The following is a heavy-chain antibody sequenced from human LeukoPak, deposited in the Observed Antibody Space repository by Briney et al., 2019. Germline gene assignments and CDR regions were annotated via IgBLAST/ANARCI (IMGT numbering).Heavy chain of an antibody. Sequence: GASVKVSCKASGGTFSSYAISWVRQAPGQGLEWMGGIIPIFGTANFAQKFQGRVTITADKSTSTAYMELSSLRSDDTAVYYCARSSIIAAAGPYYFDYWGQGTLVTVSS. CDR2: IIPIFGTA. V-gene: IGHV1-69*06. D-gene: IGHD6-13*01. J-gene: IGHJ4*02. CDR1: GGTFSSYA. CDR3: ARSSIIAAAGPYYFDY.